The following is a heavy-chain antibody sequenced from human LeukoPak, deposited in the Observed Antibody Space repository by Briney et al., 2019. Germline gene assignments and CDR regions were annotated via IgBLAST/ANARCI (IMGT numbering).Heavy chain of an antibody. J-gene: IGHJ3*02. CDR2: ISYDGSNK. Sequence: GGSLRLSCAASGFTFSSYGMHWVRQAPGKGLEWVAVISYDGSNKYYADSVKGRFTISRDNSKNTLYLQMNSLRAEDTAVYYCAKDLNSTYNYDSSGYEDAFDIWGQGTMVTVSS. CDR1: GFTFSSYG. D-gene: IGHD3-22*01. V-gene: IGHV3-30*18. CDR3: AKDLNSTYNYDSSGYEDAFDI.